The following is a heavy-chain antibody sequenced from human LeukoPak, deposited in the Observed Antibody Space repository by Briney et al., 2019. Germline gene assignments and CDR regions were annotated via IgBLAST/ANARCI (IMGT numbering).Heavy chain of an antibody. V-gene: IGHV3-33*01. Sequence: GRSLRLSCAASGFTFSSYGMHWVRQAPGKGLEWVAVIWYDGSNKYYADSVKGRFTISRDNSKNTLYLQMNSLRAEDTAVYYCARDLVGGYSYGSNYYGMDVWGQGTTVTVSS. D-gene: IGHD5-18*01. CDR3: ARDLVGGYSYGSNYYGMDV. CDR1: GFTFSSYG. J-gene: IGHJ6*02. CDR2: IWYDGSNK.